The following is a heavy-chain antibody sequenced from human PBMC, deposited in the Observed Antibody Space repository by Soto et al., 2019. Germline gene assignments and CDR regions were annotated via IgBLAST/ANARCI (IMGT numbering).Heavy chain of an antibody. V-gene: IGHV4-30-4*01. Sequence: PSETLSLTYTVSGGHISSGDDYWSWIRQPPGKGLEWIGYIYYSGSTYYNPSLKSRVTISVDTSKNQFSLKLSSVTAADTAVYYCARENAYYYYYGMDVWGQGTTVTVSS. CDR3: ARENAYYYYYGMDV. CDR2: IYYSGST. J-gene: IGHJ6*02. CDR1: GGHISSGDDY. D-gene: IGHD1-1*01.